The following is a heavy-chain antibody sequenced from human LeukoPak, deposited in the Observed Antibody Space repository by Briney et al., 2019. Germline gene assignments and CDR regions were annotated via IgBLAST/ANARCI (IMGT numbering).Heavy chain of an antibody. CDR3: ARGVRMYSSSTHFDY. CDR1: GYTFTGYD. CDR2: INPNSGGT. J-gene: IGHJ4*02. D-gene: IGHD6-6*01. V-gene: IGHV1-2*06. Sequence: AASVKVSCKASGYTFTGYDMHWVRQAPGQGLEWMGRINPNSGGTNYAQKFQGRVTMTRDTCISTAYMELSRLRSDDTAVYYCARGVRMYSSSTHFDYWGQGTLFTVSS.